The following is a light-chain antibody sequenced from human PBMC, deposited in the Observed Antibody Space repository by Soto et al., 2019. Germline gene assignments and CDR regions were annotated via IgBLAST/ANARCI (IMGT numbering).Light chain of an antibody. CDR1: SSNIGSNT. CDR3: AAWDDSLNGYV. V-gene: IGLV1-44*01. Sequence: QSVLTQPPSASGTPGQRVTISCSGSSSNIGSNTVNWYQQLPGTAPKLLIYANNQRPSGVPDRFSGSKSGTSASLPISGLQSDDEADYYCAAWDDSLNGYVFGTGTKV. J-gene: IGLJ1*01. CDR2: ANN.